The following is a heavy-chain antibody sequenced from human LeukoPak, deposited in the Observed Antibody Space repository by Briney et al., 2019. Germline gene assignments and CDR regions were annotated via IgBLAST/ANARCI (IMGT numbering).Heavy chain of an antibody. J-gene: IGHJ4*02. CDR2: ISYSGST. V-gene: IGHV4-31*03. D-gene: IGHD3-22*01. Sequence: PSETLSLTCTVSGGSIIGGGYYWSWIRQHPGKGLEWIGCISYSGSTYYNPSLKSRVTIPVDTSKNQFSLKLSSVTAADTAVYYCARGLNYQSSGFCGYWGQGALVTVSS. CDR1: GGSIIGGGYY. CDR3: ARGLNYQSSGFCGY.